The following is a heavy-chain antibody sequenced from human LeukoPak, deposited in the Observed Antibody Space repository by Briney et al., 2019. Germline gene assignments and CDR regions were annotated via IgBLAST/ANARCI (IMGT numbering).Heavy chain of an antibody. CDR1: GDSVSSNRGA. CDR3: ASEKVTGTHSFDY. D-gene: IGHD6-19*01. V-gene: IGHV6-1*01. J-gene: IGHJ4*02. CDR2: PYYRSKWYN. Sequence: SQTLSLTCAISGDSVSSNRGAWNWIRQSPSRGLEWLGRPYYRSKWYNDYAVSVKSRIIINTDTSKNQFSLQVNSVTPEDTSVYYCASEKVTGTHSFDYWSQGTLVTVSS.